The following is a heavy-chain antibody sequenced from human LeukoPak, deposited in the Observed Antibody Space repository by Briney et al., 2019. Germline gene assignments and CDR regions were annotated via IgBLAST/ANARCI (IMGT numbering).Heavy chain of an antibody. Sequence: ASVKVSCKASGYTFTSYYMHWVRQAPGQGLEWMGIINPSGGSTSYAQKFQGRVTTTRDTSTSTVYMELSSLRSEDTAVYYCARAGTAKAFDIWGQGTMVTVSS. CDR2: INPSGGST. CDR1: GYTFTSYY. J-gene: IGHJ3*02. CDR3: ARAGTAKAFDI. D-gene: IGHD5-18*01. V-gene: IGHV1-46*01.